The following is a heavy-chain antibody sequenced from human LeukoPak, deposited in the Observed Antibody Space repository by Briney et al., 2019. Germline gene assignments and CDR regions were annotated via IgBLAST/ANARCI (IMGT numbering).Heavy chain of an antibody. V-gene: IGHV1-46*01. J-gene: IGHJ6*03. Sequence: ASVKVSCKGSGYTFTSYYIHWVRQAPGEGLEWMGIINPSGGSTSYAQKFQGRVTMTRDMSTSTVYMELSSLRSEDTAVYYCARVAAEVVGVPGAIGFGWLRRDYYYMDVWGKGTTFTVSS. D-gene: IGHD2-2*02. CDR1: GYTFTSYY. CDR2: INPSGGST. CDR3: ARVAAEVVGVPGAIGFGWLRRDYYYMDV.